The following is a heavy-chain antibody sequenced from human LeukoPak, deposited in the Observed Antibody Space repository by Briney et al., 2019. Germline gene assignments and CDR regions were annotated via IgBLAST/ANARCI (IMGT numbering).Heavy chain of an antibody. V-gene: IGHV6-1*01. J-gene: IGHJ4*02. CDR2: TYYRSKWYN. CDR3: ARGRGYSGYDLSTIDY. Sequence: SQTLSLTCAISGDSVSSNSAAWNWIRQSPSRGLEWLGRTYYRSKWYNDYAVSVKSRITINPDTSKNQFSLQLSSVTPEDTAVYYCARGRGYSGYDLSTIDYWGQGTLVTVSS. CDR1: GDSVSSNSAA. D-gene: IGHD5-12*01.